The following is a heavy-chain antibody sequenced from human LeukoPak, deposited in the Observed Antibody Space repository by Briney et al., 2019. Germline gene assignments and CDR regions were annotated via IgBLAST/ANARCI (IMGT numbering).Heavy chain of an antibody. D-gene: IGHD1-1*01. J-gene: IGHJ5*02. Sequence: GGSLRLSCAASGFTVSSNYMSWVRQAPGKGLEWVSVIYSGGSTYYADSVKGRFTISRDNSKNTLYLQMNSLRTEDTALYYCAKDMEEVNWFDPWGQGTLVTVSS. CDR3: AKDMEEVNWFDP. V-gene: IGHV3-53*05. CDR2: IYSGGST. CDR1: GFTVSSNY.